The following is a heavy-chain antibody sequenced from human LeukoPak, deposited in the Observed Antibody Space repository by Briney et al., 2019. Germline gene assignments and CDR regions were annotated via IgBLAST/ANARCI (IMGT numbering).Heavy chain of an antibody. J-gene: IGHJ4*02. D-gene: IGHD1-26*01. CDR3: ARLVGATIDY. V-gene: IGHV4-59*01. CDR2: IYYSGST. Sequence: SETLSLTCTVSGGSISSYYWSWIRQPPGKGLEWIGYIYYSGSTNYDPSLKSRVTISVDTSKNQFSLKLSSVTAADTAVYYCARLVGATIDYWGQGTLVTVSS. CDR1: GGSISSYY.